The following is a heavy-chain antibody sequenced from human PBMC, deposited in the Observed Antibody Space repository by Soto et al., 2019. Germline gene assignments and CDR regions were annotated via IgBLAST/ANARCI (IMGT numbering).Heavy chain of an antibody. J-gene: IGHJ4*02. CDR2: ISSSSSYT. D-gene: IGHD1-26*01. CDR3: ARVASGSYYSYFDY. CDR1: GFTFSDYY. Sequence: GGSLRLSCAASGFTFSDYYMSWIRQAPGKGLEWGSYISSSSSYTNYADSVKGRFTISRDNAKNSLYLQMNSLRAEDTAVYYCARVASGSYYSYFDYWGQGTLVTVS. V-gene: IGHV3-11*06.